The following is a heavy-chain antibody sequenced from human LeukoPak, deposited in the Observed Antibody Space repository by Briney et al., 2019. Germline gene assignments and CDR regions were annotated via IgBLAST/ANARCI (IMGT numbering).Heavy chain of an antibody. CDR3: VREARAGNWFDP. CDR2: ISAYNGNT. V-gene: IGHV1-18*01. CDR1: GYTFTSYG. J-gene: IGHJ5*02. Sequence: ASVKVSCKASGYTFTSYGISWVRQAPGQGLEWMGWISAYNGNTNYAQQFQGRVTMTRDTSISTVYMDLSRLRSDDTAMYYCVREARAGNWFDPWGQGTLVIVSS.